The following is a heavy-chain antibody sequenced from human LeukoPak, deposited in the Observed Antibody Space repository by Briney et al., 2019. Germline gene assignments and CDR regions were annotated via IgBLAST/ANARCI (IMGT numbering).Heavy chain of an antibody. D-gene: IGHD5-12*01. V-gene: IGHV4-39*01. J-gene: IGHJ4*02. CDR1: GGSISTTSYY. CDR2: IFYTGAT. Sequence: PSETLSLTCAVSGGSISTTSYYWGWIRQPPGKGLEWIGSIFYTGATYYSPSLKSRVTISVDTSRNQFSLRLTSVTAADTAVYYCARRPYSGNDYFDSWGQGTLVTVSS. CDR3: ARRPYSGNDYFDS.